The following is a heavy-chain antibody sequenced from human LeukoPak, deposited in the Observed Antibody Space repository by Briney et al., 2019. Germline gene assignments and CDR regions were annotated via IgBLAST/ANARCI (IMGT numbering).Heavy chain of an antibody. CDR3: ARHVVAVGFDY. CDR2: ISGSGGST. V-gene: IGHV3-23*01. J-gene: IGHJ4*02. CDR1: GFRFSNYG. Sequence: PGGPLRLSCAASGFRFSNYGMSWVRQAPGKGLEWVSAISGSGGSTYYADSVKGRFSISRDNSKNTLYMQMNSLRAEDTAVYYCARHVVAVGFDYWGQGTLVTVSS. D-gene: IGHD3-22*01.